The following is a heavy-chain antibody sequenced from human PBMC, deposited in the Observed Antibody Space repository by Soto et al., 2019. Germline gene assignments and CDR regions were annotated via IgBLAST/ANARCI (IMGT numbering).Heavy chain of an antibody. CDR2: TGGGIGP. CDR3: GKVPAGVNSNSPYY. V-gene: IGHV3-23*01. J-gene: IGHJ4*02. D-gene: IGHD4-4*01. CDR1: GFPFRKYA. Sequence: EVQLLESGGGLVQPGASLKLACAVSGFPFRKYAMSWVRQAPGKGLEWVSTTGGGIGPYYADSVKGRFTISRDLSKNMLYLQMNSLRADDTAVYYCGKVPAGVNSNSPYYWGQGTLVTVSS.